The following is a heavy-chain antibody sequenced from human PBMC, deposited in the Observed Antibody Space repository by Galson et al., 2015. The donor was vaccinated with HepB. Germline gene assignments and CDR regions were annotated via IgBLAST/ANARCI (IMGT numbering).Heavy chain of an antibody. J-gene: IGHJ3*01. V-gene: IGHV3-23*01. CDR2: INESDGST. CDR1: GFTFSNYA. CDR3: AKDEGTSTKIILEAFDF. D-gene: IGHD1-1*01. Sequence: SLRLSCAGSGFTFSNYAMSWVRQALGKGLECVSRINESDGSTYYADSVQGRFTISRDNSKNTLYLQMNSLRGEDTAIYYCAKDEGTSTKIILEAFDFGGQGTTVTVSS.